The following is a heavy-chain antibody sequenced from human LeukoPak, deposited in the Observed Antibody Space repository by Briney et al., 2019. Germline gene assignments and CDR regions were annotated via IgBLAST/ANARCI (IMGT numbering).Heavy chain of an antibody. Sequence: GGSLRLSCAASGFTFSSSYMNWVRQAPGKGLEWVSSISYTSTYINYADSVKGRFTISRDNAKQSLYLQMNSLRAEDTAVYYCARRAGGYSHPYDYWGQGILVTVSS. CDR3: ARRAGGYSHPYDY. CDR2: ISYTSTYI. CDR1: GFTFSSSY. V-gene: IGHV3-21*01. D-gene: IGHD4-23*01. J-gene: IGHJ4*02.